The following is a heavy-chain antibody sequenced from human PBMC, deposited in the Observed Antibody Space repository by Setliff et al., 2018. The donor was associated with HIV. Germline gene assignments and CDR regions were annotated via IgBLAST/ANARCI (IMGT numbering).Heavy chain of an antibody. CDR3: ATYYYGSGSHR. CDR2: IKQDGSEK. CDR1: GFTFSSYW. D-gene: IGHD3-10*01. V-gene: IGHV3-7*01. J-gene: IGHJ4*02. Sequence: PGGSLSLSCAASGFTFSSYWMSWVRQAPGKGLEWVANIKQDGSEKYYVDSVKGRFTISRDNAKNSLYLQMNSLRAEDTAVYYCATYYYGSGSHRWGQGTLVTVSS.